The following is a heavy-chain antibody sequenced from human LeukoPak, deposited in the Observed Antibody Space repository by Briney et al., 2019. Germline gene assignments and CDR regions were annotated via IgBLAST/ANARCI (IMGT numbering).Heavy chain of an antibody. J-gene: IGHJ5*02. CDR3: AREFMAAAGSFDP. CDR2: IYSGGST. V-gene: IGHV3-53*01. D-gene: IGHD6-13*01. Sequence: PGGSLRLSCAASGFTVSSNYMSWVRQAPGKGLEWVSVIYSGGSTYYADSVKGRFTISRDNAKNSLYLQMNSLRAEDTAVYYCAREFMAAAGSFDPWGQGTLVAVSS. CDR1: GFTVSSNY.